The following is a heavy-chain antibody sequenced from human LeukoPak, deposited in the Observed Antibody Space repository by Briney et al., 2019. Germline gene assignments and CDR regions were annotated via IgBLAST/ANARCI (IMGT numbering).Heavy chain of an antibody. D-gene: IGHD1-14*01. V-gene: IGHV4-34*01. CDR3: AREDPDRKIDY. CDR2: IYHSGFT. CDR1: GGSFSGYY. J-gene: IGHJ4*02. Sequence: SGTLSLTCAVYGGSFSGYYWSWIRQPPGKGLEWIGEIYHSGFTNYNPSLKSRVTISVDKPKNHFSLKLSSVTAADTAVYYCAREDPDRKIDYWGQGTLVTVSS.